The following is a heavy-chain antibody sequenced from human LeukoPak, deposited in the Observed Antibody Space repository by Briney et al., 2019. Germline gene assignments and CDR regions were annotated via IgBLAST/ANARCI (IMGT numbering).Heavy chain of an antibody. V-gene: IGHV3-33*01. CDR2: IWYDGSNK. Sequence: PGGSLRLSCAASGFTFSSYGMHWVRQAPGKGLEWVAVIWYDGSNKYYADSVKGRFTISRDNSKNTLYLQMNSLRAEDTAVYYRARAISSNWYPGIGYWGQGTLVTVSS. J-gene: IGHJ4*02. CDR3: ARAISSNWYPGIGY. CDR1: GFTFSSYG. D-gene: IGHD6-13*01.